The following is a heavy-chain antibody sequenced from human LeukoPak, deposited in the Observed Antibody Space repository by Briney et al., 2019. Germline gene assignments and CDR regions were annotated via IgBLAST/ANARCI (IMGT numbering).Heavy chain of an antibody. Sequence: SETLSLTCSVSGGSFNSYYWSWIRQPAGKGLEWIGRIHTSGSTDYTPSLQSRVTISIDTSKRQFYLNLSSVTAADTAVYYCARDLVYLIDEDYGCGQGTLVTVSS. CDR1: GGSFNSYY. D-gene: IGHD4-17*01. V-gene: IGHV4-4*07. CDR2: IHTSGST. J-gene: IGHJ4*02. CDR3: ARDLVYLIDEDYG.